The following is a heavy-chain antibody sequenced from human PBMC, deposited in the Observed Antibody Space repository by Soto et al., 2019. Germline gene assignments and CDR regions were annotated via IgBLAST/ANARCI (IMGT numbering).Heavy chain of an antibody. D-gene: IGHD2-21*02. CDR2: THHSGST. J-gene: IGHJ4*02. CDR1: GGSLSGNY. V-gene: IGHV4-34*01. Sequence: SETLSLTCAVYGGSLSGNYWGWIRQPPGKGLEWIGETHHSGSTAYNPSLKSRVTISVDTSRNQFSLKLNSVTAADTAVYYCARTTAAIHLNYWSQGTLVTVAS. CDR3: ARTTAAIHLNY.